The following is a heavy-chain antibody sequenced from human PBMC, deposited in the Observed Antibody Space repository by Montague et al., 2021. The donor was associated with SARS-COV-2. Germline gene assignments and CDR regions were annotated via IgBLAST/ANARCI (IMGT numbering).Heavy chain of an antibody. CDR3: AHRKVLAAAWDY. J-gene: IGHJ4*02. V-gene: IGHV2-5*02. Sequence: VKPTQTLTLTCTFSGFSLSTSGVGVGWLRQPPGKALEWLALIYWDDDKRYSPSLKSRLTITKDTSKNQVVLTMTNMDPVDTATYYCAHRKVLAAAWDYWGQGTLVTVSS. CDR1: GFSLSTSGVG. D-gene: IGHD6-13*01. CDR2: IYWDDDK.